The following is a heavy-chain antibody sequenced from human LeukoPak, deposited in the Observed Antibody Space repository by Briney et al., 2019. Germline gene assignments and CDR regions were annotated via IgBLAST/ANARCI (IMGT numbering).Heavy chain of an antibody. V-gene: IGHV1-46*01. Sequence: ASVKVSCKASGYTFTSYYMHWVRQAPGQGLEWMGIINPSGGSTSYAQKFQGRVTMTRDTSTSTVYMELSSLRSEDTAVYYCARTYCYDSSGYAPFDPWGQGTLVTVSS. CDR1: GYTFTSYY. CDR3: ARTYCYDSSGYAPFDP. CDR2: INPSGGST. J-gene: IGHJ5*02. D-gene: IGHD3-22*01.